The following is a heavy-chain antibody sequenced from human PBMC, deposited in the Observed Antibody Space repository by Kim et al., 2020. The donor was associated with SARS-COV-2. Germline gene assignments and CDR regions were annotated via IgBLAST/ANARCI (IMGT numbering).Heavy chain of an antibody. CDR1: GGSISSSSYY. D-gene: IGHD6-13*01. V-gene: IGHV4-39*07. Sequence: SETLSLTCTVSGGSISSSSYYWGWIRQPPGKGLEWIGSIYYSGSTYYNPSLKSRVTISVDTSKNQFSLKLSSVTAADTAVYYCARDLIAAAGGFDYWGQGTLVTVSS. CDR2: IYYSGST. J-gene: IGHJ4*02. CDR3: ARDLIAAAGGFDY.